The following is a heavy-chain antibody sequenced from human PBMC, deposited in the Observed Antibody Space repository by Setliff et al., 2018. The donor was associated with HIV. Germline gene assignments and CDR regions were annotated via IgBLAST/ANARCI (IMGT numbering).Heavy chain of an antibody. Sequence: GASVKVSCKASGYTFTNNDINWVRQATGQGLEWMGWINPHSGGTNYAQNFHGRVTMTRDTSISTAYMELSRLRSDDTAVCYCARGPPGYVDVVPTIGRYYFDYWGQGTLVTVSS. CDR2: INPHSGGT. J-gene: IGHJ4*02. D-gene: IGHD5-12*01. CDR1: GYTFTNND. V-gene: IGHV1-2*02. CDR3: ARGPPGYVDVVPTIGRYYFDY.